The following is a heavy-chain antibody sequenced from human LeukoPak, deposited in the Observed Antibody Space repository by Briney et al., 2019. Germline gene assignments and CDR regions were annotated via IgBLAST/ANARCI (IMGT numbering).Heavy chain of an antibody. V-gene: IGHV3-23*01. CDR1: GYTFTSYG. J-gene: IGHJ5*02. CDR3: AKVGSGSP. D-gene: IGHD1-26*01. CDR2: ISGSGGST. Sequence: GASVKVSCKASGYTFTSYGISWVRQAPGKGLEWVSAISGSGGSTYYADSVKGRFTISRDNSKNTLYLQMNSLRAEDTAVYYCAKVGSGSPWGQGTLATVSS.